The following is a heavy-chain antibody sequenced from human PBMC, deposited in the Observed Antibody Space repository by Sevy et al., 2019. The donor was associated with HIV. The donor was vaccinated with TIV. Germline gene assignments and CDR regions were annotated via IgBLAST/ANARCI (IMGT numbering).Heavy chain of an antibody. CDR1: GFTFSTSA. D-gene: IGHD6-25*01. J-gene: IGHJ4*02. CDR2: MSASGFTA. Sequence: GGSLRLSCAGAGFTFSTSAMSWVRQAPGKGLEWVSGMSASGFTAYYAGSVKGRFTISRDNSNNTLYLEMRRLSAEDTAVYFCAKDRRSGLPAASGDWGQGTRVTVSS. V-gene: IGHV3-23*01. CDR3: AKDRRSGLPAASGD.